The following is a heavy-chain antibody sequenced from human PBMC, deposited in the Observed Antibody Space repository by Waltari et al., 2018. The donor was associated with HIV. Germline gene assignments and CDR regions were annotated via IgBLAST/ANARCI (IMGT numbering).Heavy chain of an antibody. J-gene: IGHJ5*02. Sequence: QVQLQESGPGLVKTSQTLSLTCSVSGGSVNSENYYWSWIRQSAGKGLEWIGRIYSSGTTNYNPSLNTRVNISIDTSNNHFSLNLRSVTAADTAVYYCAGTEEDCSGGSCYLWFDPWGQGILVTVSS. CDR3: AGTEEDCSGGSCYLWFDP. D-gene: IGHD2-15*01. CDR2: IYSSGTT. CDR1: GGSVNSENYY. V-gene: IGHV4-61*02.